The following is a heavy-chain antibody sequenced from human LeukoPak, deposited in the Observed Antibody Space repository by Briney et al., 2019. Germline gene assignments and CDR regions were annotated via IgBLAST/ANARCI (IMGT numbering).Heavy chain of an antibody. V-gene: IGHV3-74*01. J-gene: IGHJ4*02. CDR2: TNNDASDT. Sequence: PGGYLRLSCAASGFTTSDYWMHWARQAPGKGLVWVSGTNNDASDTYYADSVKGRFTISRDNAKNTLDLQMNSRRVEDTAVYYCGPLDYGDWGQGTLVTVSS. CDR3: GPLDYGD. D-gene: IGHD4-17*01. CDR1: GFTTSDYW.